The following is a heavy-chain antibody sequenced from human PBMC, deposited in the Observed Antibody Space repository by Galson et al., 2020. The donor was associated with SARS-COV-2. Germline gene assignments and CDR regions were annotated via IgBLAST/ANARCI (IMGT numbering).Heavy chain of an antibody. Sequence: SETLSLTCTVSGGSISSYCWSWIRQSPGKGLEWIGYIYDSGSTNYNPSLKSRVTISVDTSKNQLFLKVNSVTAADTAVYYCARSRLYGSGTYYKDYYYYGMDGWGQGTTVTVSS. J-gene: IGHJ6*02. D-gene: IGHD3-10*01. CDR3: ARSRLYGSGTYYKDYYYYGMDG. CDR1: GGSISSYC. CDR2: IYDSGST. V-gene: IGHV4-59*01.